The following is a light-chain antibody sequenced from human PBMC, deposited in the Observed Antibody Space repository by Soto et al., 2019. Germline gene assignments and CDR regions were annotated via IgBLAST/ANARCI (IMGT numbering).Light chain of an antibody. CDR1: SKDIGAYNF. CDR3: SSSSGSSHCVV. V-gene: IGLV2-8*01. J-gene: IGLJ2*01. CDR2: DVI. Sequence: QSALTQPPSASGSPGQSVTISCTGTSKDIGAYNFVSWYQRLPGKAPKLIIYDVINRPPGVPDRFTGSKSGNTASLTVSGVQAADEGDYFCSSSSGSSHCVVFGGGTKLTVL.